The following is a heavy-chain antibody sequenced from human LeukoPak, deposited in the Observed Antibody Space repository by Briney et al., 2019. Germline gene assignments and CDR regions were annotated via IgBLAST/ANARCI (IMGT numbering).Heavy chain of an antibody. V-gene: IGHV3-23*01. J-gene: IGHJ4*02. Sequence: PGGSLRLSCAASGFTFSTYGMHWVRQAPGKGLEWVSGISGSGAGTYYADSVRGRFTISRDNSKNTLYLQMNSLRADDTAVYYCAKMVREFYTISYYFDYWGQGTLVTVSS. CDR3: AKMVREFYTISYYFDY. D-gene: IGHD2-8*01. CDR2: ISGSGAGT. CDR1: GFTFSTYG.